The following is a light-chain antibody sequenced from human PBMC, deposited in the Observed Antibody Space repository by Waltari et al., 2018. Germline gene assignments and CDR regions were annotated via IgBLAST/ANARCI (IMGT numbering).Light chain of an antibody. Sequence: DIVMTQSPDSLAVSLGERATINCKSSQSVLYSSNNKNYLAWYQQKPGQPPKLLFYWASTRESGVPDRFSGGGSGTDFTLTISGLEPEDFAVYYCQQYGTSLPFGGGTKVEI. J-gene: IGKJ4*01. V-gene: IGKV4-1*01. CDR3: QQYGTSLP. CDR1: QSVLYSSNNKNY. CDR2: WAS.